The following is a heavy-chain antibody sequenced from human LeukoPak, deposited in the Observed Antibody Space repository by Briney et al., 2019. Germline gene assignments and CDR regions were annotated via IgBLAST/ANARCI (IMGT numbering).Heavy chain of an antibody. Sequence: GESLRLSCAASGFRFTSYWMSWVRQAPGKGLEWVANINQDGSEKYYGDSVKGRFTISRDNAKNSLYLQMSSLRAEDTAVYFCARDGHPFDSWGQGTLVTVSS. V-gene: IGHV3-7*01. J-gene: IGHJ4*02. CDR1: GFRFTSYW. CDR3: ARDGHPFDS. CDR2: INQDGSEK.